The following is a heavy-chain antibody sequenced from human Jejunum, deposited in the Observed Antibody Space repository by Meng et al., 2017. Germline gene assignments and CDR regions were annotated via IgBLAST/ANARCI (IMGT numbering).Heavy chain of an antibody. CDR3: ARHFSGSGTWFFDS. V-gene: IGHV4-4*02. J-gene: IGHJ4*02. Sequence: QVQLQESGPGLVKPSGTLSLTCTVSGDFITSSDWWSWVRQSPGKGLDWTGTISYSGSTYYNPSLTSRVTISMDTSKNQFSLKLSSVTAADTAVYYCARHFSGSGTWFFDSWGQGALVTVSS. D-gene: IGHD3-10*01. CDR2: ISYSGST. CDR1: GDFITSSDW.